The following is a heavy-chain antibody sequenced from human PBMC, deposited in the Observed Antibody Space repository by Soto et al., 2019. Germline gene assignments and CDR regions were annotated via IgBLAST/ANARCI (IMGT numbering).Heavy chain of an antibody. Sequence: PSETLSLTCTVFGGSISSSSYYWGWIRQPPGKGLEWIGSIYYSGSTYYNPSLKSRVTISVDTSKNQFSLKLSSVTAADTAVYYCARAGREYSSSRNYYYGMDVWGQGTTVTVSS. CDR2: IYYSGST. CDR1: GGSISSSSYY. V-gene: IGHV4-39*01. J-gene: IGHJ6*02. CDR3: ARAGREYSSSRNYYYGMDV. D-gene: IGHD6-6*01.